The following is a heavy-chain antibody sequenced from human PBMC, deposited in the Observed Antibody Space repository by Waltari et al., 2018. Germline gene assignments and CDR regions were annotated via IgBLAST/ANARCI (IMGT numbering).Heavy chain of an antibody. CDR1: GYSFTSYW. CDR2: IYPGDSDT. Sequence: EVQLVQSGAEVKQPGESLKISCKGSGYSFTSYWTGWGRPMPGKGLEWMGIIYPGDSDTRYSPSFQGQVTISADKSISTAYLQWSSLKASDTAMYYCARLRIQLFTVRGWYFDLWGRGTLVTVSS. D-gene: IGHD5-18*01. CDR3: ARLRIQLFTVRGWYFDL. V-gene: IGHV5-51*03. J-gene: IGHJ2*01.